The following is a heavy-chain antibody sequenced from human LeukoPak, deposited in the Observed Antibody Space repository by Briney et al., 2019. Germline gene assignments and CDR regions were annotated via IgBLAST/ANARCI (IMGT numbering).Heavy chain of an antibody. CDR1: GYTFTGYY. CDR2: INPNSGGT. D-gene: IGHD1-26*01. Sequence: GASVKVSCKASGYTFTGYYMHWVRQAPGQGLEWMGWINPNSGGTNYAQKFQGRVTMTRDTSISTAYMELSRLRSDDTAVYYCARSLVGATSDFDYWGQGTLVTVSS. J-gene: IGHJ4*02. CDR3: ARSLVGATSDFDY. V-gene: IGHV1-2*02.